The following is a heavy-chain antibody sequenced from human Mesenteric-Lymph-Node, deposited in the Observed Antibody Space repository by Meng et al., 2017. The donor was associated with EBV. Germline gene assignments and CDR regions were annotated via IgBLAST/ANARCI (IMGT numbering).Heavy chain of an antibody. V-gene: IGHV2-5*02. Sequence: GLDLEWLALVYWDDDKRYSPSLKSRLSITKNTSKNQVVLTMADMDPVDTGTYYCAGWSARLEYWGPGTLVTVSS. D-gene: IGHD3-3*01. CDR3: AGWSARLEY. CDR2: VYWDDDK. J-gene: IGHJ4*02.